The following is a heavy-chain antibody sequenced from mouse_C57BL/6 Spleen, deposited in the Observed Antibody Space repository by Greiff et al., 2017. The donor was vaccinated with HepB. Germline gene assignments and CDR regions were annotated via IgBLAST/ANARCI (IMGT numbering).Heavy chain of an antibody. D-gene: IGHD1-1*01. J-gene: IGHJ2*01. V-gene: IGHV1-82*01. Sequence: VHLVESGPELVKPGASVKISCKASGYAFSSSWMNWVKQRPGKGLEWIGRIYPGDGDTNYNGKFKGKATLTADKSSSTAYMQLSSLTSEDSAVYFCAKSSSYFDYWGQGTTLTVSS. CDR1: GYAFSSSW. CDR2: IYPGDGDT. CDR3: AKSSSYFDY.